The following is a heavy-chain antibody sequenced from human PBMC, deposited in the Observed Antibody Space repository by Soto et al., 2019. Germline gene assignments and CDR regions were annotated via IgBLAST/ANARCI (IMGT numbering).Heavy chain of an antibody. CDR3: ARDGRGGFIGYCSGGSCSPVGAFDI. CDR2: ISSSSSYI. Sequence: EVQLVESGGGLVKPGGSLRLSCAASGFTFSSYSMNWVRQAPGKGLEWVSSISSSSSYIYYADSVKVRFTISRDNAKNSLYLQMNSLRAEDTAVYYCARDGRGGFIGYCSGGSCSPVGAFDIWGQGTMVTVSS. CDR1: GFTFSSYS. J-gene: IGHJ3*02. V-gene: IGHV3-21*01. D-gene: IGHD2-15*01.